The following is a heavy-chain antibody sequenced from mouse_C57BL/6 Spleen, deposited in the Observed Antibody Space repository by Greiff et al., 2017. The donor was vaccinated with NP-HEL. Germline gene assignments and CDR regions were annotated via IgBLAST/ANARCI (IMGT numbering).Heavy chain of an antibody. CDR1: GFTFSSYG. CDR2: ISSGGSYT. J-gene: IGHJ4*01. Sequence: EVKLVESGGGLVKPGGSLKLSCAASGFTFSSYGMSWVRQTPDKRLEWVATISSGGSYTYYPDSVKGRFTISRDNAKNTLYLQMSSLKSEDTAMYYCARGSNYAMDYWGQGTSVTVSS. V-gene: IGHV5-6*03. CDR3: ARGSNYAMDY. D-gene: IGHD1-1*01.